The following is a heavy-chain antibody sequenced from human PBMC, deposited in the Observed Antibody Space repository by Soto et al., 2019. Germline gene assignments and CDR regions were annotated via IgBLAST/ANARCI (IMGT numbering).Heavy chain of an antibody. D-gene: IGHD3-10*01. V-gene: IGHV1-2*04. CDR1: GYTFTGYY. CDR3: ARARAEYSGSYYFDY. J-gene: IGHJ4*02. Sequence: ASVKVYCKASGYTFTGYYMHWVRQAPGQGLEWMGWINPNSGGTNYAQKFQGWVTMTRDTSISTAYMELSRLRSDDTAVYYCARARAEYSGSYYFDYWGQGTLVTVSS. CDR2: INPNSGGT.